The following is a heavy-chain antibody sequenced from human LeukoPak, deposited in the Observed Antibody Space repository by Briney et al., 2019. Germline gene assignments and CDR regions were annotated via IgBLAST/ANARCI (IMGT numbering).Heavy chain of an antibody. J-gene: IGHJ4*02. V-gene: IGHV4-39*01. CDR2: IYYSGST. CDR1: GDSISSSSYY. Sequence: PSETLSLTCTVSGDSISSSSYYWGWIRQPPGKGLEWIGTIYYSGSTYYNSSLNSRVTMSVDTSKNQFSLNLSSVTAADTAVYYCARHSNGGCTSTRCHIDYWGQGTLVTVSS. D-gene: IGHD2-2*01. CDR3: ARHSNGGCTSTRCHIDY.